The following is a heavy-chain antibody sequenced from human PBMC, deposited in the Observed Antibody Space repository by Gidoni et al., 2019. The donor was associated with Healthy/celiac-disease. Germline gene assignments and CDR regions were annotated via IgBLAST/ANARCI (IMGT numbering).Heavy chain of an antibody. V-gene: IGHV2-70*15. CDR1: GFSLSTSGMC. CDR3: ARMLSGIAAAGFDY. CDR2: IDWDDDK. Sequence: QVTLRESGPALVKPTQTLTLTCTFSGFSLSTSGMCVSWIRQPPGKALEWLARIDWDDDKYYSTSLKTRLTISKDTSKNQVVLTMTNMDPVDTATYYCARMLSGIAAAGFDYWGQGTLVTVSS. J-gene: IGHJ4*02. D-gene: IGHD6-13*01.